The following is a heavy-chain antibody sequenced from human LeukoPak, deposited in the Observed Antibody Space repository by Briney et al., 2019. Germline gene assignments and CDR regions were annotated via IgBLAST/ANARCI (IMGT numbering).Heavy chain of an antibody. V-gene: IGHV4-39*01. CDR1: GGSINSRNNY. CDR2: ISDTGTT. CDR3: ARRNYPYYFDY. Sequence: SETLSLTCTVSGGSINSRNNYWGWIRQPPGKGLEWIAIISDTGTTYYSPSLKSRLTISVDTSKNQCSLTLSSVTAADTAVYYCARRNYPYYFDYWGQGTLVTVSS. J-gene: IGHJ4*02. D-gene: IGHD1-7*01.